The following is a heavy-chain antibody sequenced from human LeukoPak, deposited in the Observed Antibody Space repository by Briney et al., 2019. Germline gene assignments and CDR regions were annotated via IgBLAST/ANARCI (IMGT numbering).Heavy chain of an antibody. CDR3: AKGRGGDYSYGSYYFDY. CDR2: ISSDGNTE. CDR1: RFAFPRYG. D-gene: IGHD5-18*01. Sequence: PGGSVRLSCAASRFAFPRYGMHWVRQAPGKGLQWVAVISSDGNTEYYADSVKGRFTISRDNSNDTLYLQMNSLRPEDTAVYYCAKGRGGDYSYGSYYFDYWGQGILVTVSS. V-gene: IGHV3-30*18. J-gene: IGHJ4*02.